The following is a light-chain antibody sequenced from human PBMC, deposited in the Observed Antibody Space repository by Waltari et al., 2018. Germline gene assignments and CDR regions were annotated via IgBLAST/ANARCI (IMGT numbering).Light chain of an antibody. CDR3: CSYAREDTPLWG. CDR2: EVS. J-gene: IGLJ3*02. V-gene: IGLV2-14*01. CDR1: SRDIGNYNY. Sequence: QSALTQPASVSGSPGQSITLSCTGTSRDIGNYNYVSWYQQHPGRAPKLIIYEVSHRPCWVSTRFASLKSGNTASLTIVGLQADDEAAYYCCSYAREDTPLWGFGGGTKLTVL.